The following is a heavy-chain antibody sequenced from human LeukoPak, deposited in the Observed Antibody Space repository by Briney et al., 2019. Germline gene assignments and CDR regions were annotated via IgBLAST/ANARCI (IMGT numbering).Heavy chain of an antibody. CDR3: ARGGTSGVAASKY. Sequence: QTGGSLRLSCAASGFTFSTYWMHWVRQAPGKGLVWVSLINTDGSSTTYADSVKGRFTISRDNAKNTLYLQMNSLRAEDTAVYYCARGGTSGVAASKYWGQGTLVTVSS. V-gene: IGHV3-74*03. D-gene: IGHD3-3*01. J-gene: IGHJ4*02. CDR2: INTDGSST. CDR1: GFTFSTYW.